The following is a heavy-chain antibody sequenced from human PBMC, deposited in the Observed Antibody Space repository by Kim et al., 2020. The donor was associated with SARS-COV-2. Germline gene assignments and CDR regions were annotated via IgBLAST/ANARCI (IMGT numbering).Heavy chain of an antibody. V-gene: IGHV4-59*01. J-gene: IGHJ5*01. D-gene: IGHD5-12*01. CDR3: TKGGGWLTDS. CDR2: IHSSGRT. CDR1: GDSISSSF. Sequence: SETLSLTCIVSGDSISSSFCSWIRQPPGKGLEWIGNIHSSGRTNYNPSLGSRVTISIDTPKSQFSLKLRSVTAADTAVYYCTKGGGWLTDSWGQGTLVTVSS.